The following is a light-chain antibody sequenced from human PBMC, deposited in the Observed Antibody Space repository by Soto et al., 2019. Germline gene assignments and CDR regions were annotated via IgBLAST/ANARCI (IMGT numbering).Light chain of an antibody. CDR1: QSVSSN. J-gene: IGKJ1*01. Sequence: ELVMTQSPATLSVSPGARATLSCRASQSVSSNLAWYQQKPGQAPSLLIYDASTRATGVPARFSVSVSGTDLTITISRLEPADGEVYDGQQYGSSPGTFGQGTKVDIK. CDR3: QQYGSSPGT. CDR2: DAS. V-gene: IGKV3-15*01.